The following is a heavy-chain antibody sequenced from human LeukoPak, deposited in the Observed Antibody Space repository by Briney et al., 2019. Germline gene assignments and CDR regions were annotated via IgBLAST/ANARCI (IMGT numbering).Heavy chain of an antibody. CDR1: GGSVSSGSYY. CDR2: IYYSGST. D-gene: IGHD3-3*01. V-gene: IGHV4-61*01. Sequence: SETLSLTCTVSGGSVSSGSYYWSWIRQPPGKGLEWIGYIYYSGSTNYNPSLKSRVTISVDTSKNQFSLKLSSVTAADTAVYYCASSTIFGVVPHWGQGTLVTVSS. CDR3: ASSTIFGVVPH. J-gene: IGHJ4*02.